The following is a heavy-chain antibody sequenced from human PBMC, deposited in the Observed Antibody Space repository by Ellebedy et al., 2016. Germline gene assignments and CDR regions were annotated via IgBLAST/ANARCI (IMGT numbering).Heavy chain of an antibody. CDR2: IYSGGDT. Sequence: GESLKISXTASGFTVGNNYMSWVRQAPGKGLEWVSLIYSGGDTSYADSVKGRFTISRDNSRNTLYLQMNSLRAEDTAMYYCYYGHYSGSWGQGTLVTVSS. J-gene: IGHJ4*02. D-gene: IGHD4-17*01. V-gene: IGHV3-53*01. CDR1: GFTVGNNY. CDR3: YYGHYSGS.